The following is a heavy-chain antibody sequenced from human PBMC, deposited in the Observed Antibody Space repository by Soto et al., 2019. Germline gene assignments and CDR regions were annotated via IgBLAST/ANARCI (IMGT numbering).Heavy chain of an antibody. J-gene: IGHJ6*02. CDR3: ARRGGRVGEKDYYYGMDV. V-gene: IGHV5-10-1*01. CDR2: IDPSDSYT. CDR1: GYSFTSYW. D-gene: IGHD1-26*01. Sequence: GESLKISCKGSGYSFTSYWISWVRQMPGKGLEWMGRIDPSDSYTNYSPSFQGHVTISADKSISTAYLQWSSLKASDTAMYYCARRGGRVGEKDYYYGMDVWGQGTTVTVSS.